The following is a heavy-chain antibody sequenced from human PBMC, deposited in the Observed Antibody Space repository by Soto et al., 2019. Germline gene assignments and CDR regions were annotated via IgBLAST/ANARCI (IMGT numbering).Heavy chain of an antibody. D-gene: IGHD1-26*01. CDR2: INAGNGNT. CDR1: RFGDTCKA. CDR3: ARGGTGGYLYYFDN. J-gene: IGHJ4*02. V-gene: IGHV1-3*01. Sequence: WEARRFGDTCKALGWAHHSNGQGTEWMGWINAGNGNTRFSEKFQDRVTLTRDTSASTVYMEVSSLRSEDTAIYYCARGGTGGYLYYFDNRGQGTLVTLSS.